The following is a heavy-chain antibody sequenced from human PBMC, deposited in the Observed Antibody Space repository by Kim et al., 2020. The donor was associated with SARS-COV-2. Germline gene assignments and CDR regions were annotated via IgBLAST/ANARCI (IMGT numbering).Heavy chain of an antibody. V-gene: IGHV4-34*01. D-gene: IGHD3-22*01. CDR3: ARGRGGISMVVVVITAAEYYFDC. CDR2: IDHRGST. Sequence: SETLSLTCAVYGESFSDYSWSWIRQPPGKGLEWVGDIDHRGSTNYNPSLKSRLSISVDASKNQFSLKLTSVTAADTAVYYCARGRGGISMVVVVITAAEYYFDCWGRGSRVTVSS. CDR1: GESFSDYS. J-gene: IGHJ4*02.